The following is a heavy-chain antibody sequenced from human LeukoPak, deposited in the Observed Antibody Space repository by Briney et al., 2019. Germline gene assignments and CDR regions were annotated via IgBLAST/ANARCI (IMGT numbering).Heavy chain of an antibody. CDR2: IIPIFGTA. J-gene: IGHJ4*02. CDR3: ARSPTGGQWELEGD. Sequence: GASVKVSCMTSGFIFSTYGISWVRQAPGQGLEWMGGIIPIFGTANYAQKFQGRVTITADKSTSTAYMELSSLRSEDTAVYYCARSPTGGQWELEGDWGQGTLVAVSS. V-gene: IGHV1-69*06. D-gene: IGHD1-26*01. CDR1: GFIFSTYG.